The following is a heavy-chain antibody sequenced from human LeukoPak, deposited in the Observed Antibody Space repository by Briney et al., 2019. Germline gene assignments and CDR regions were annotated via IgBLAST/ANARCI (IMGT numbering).Heavy chain of an antibody. V-gene: IGHV1-8*01. Sequence: ASVKVSCKASGYTFTSYDINWVRQATGQGLEWMGWMNPNSGNTGYAQKFQGRVTMTRNTSISTAYMELSSLRSEDTAVYYCARGSPVGATGRDWFDHWGQGTLVTVSS. CDR2: MNPNSGNT. J-gene: IGHJ5*02. CDR1: GYTFTSYD. CDR3: ARGSPVGATGRDWFDH. D-gene: IGHD1-26*01.